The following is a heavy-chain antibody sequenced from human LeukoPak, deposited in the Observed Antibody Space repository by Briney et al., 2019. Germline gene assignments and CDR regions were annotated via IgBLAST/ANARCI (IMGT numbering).Heavy chain of an antibody. CDR3: ARTTRFLEWLLSYFDY. D-gene: IGHD3-3*01. CDR2: INPSGGST. J-gene: IGHJ4*02. CDR1: GYTFTSYY. V-gene: IGHV1-46*01. Sequence: GASVKVSCKASGYTFTSYYMHWVRQAPGQGLEWMGIINPSGGSTSYAQKFQGRVTMTRNTSTSTVYMELSSLRSEDTAVYYCARTTRFLEWLLSYFDYWGQGTLVTVSS.